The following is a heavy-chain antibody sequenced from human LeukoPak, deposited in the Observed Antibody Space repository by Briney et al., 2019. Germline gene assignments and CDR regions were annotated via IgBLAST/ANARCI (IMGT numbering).Heavy chain of an antibody. CDR2: IYHSGST. Sequence: SXTLSPTCAVSGYSISSGYYWGWSRPPPGKGLEWIGSIYHSGSTYYNPSLKRRDTISGETAKNKFSLKLSSVPAADTAVYYCASFSSLDSSGWYNAFDIWGQGTMVTVSS. D-gene: IGHD6-19*01. CDR3: ASFSSLDSSGWYNAFDI. V-gene: IGHV4-38-2*01. CDR1: GYSISSGYY. J-gene: IGHJ3*02.